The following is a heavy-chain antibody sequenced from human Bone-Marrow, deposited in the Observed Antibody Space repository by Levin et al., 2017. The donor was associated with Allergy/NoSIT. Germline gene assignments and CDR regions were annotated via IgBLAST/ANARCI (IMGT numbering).Heavy chain of an antibody. J-gene: IGHJ2*01. Sequence: GGSLRLSCEGSGLTFDDYALHWLRQAPGKGLEWVSGISWNSDKKAYADSVKGRVTISRDNAKKSLYLEMDSLRAEDTAFYYCAKEATGDGYNFDWYFDLWGRGTLVIVSS. CDR3: AKEATGDGYNFDWYFDL. CDR2: ISWNSDKK. V-gene: IGHV3-9*01. D-gene: IGHD5-24*01. CDR1: GLTFDDYA.